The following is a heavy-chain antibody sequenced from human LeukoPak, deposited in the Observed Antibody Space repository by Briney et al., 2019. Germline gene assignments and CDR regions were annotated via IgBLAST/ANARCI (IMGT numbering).Heavy chain of an antibody. V-gene: IGHV3-7*01. CDR2: IMQDGSEK. D-gene: IGHD2-8*01. Sequence: PGGSLRLSCAASGFTFSTYWMSWVRQGPGKGLEWVANIMQDGSEKYYVDSVKGRFTISRDNANSSLFLQMNSLRGEDTAVYYCARGGAPRSCSNGVCYSSFFDSWGQGTLVTVSS. J-gene: IGHJ4*02. CDR3: ARGGAPRSCSNGVCYSSFFDS. CDR1: GFTFSTYW.